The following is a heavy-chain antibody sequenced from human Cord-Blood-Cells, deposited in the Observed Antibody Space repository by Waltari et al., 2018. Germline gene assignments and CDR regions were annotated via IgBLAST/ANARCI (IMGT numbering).Heavy chain of an antibody. CDR2: INPNSGGT. CDR3: ARGRWGDDDAFDI. D-gene: IGHD3-10*01. CDR1: GYPFHGYF. J-gene: IGHJ3*02. V-gene: IGHV1-2*02. Sequence: QVQLVQSGAEVKKPGASVKVPCKASGYPFHGYFMPWVPRAPGQGLEWMGWINPNSGGTNYAQKFQGRVTMTRDTSISTAYMELSRLRSDDTAVYYCARGRWGDDDAFDIWGQGTMVTVSS.